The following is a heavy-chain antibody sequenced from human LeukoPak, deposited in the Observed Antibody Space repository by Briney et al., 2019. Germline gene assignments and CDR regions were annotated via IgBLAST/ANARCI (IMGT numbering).Heavy chain of an antibody. CDR2: ISYDGSNK. J-gene: IGHJ3*02. D-gene: IGHD3-22*01. Sequence: GGSLRLSCAASGFTFSSYGMHWVRQAPGKGLEWVAVISYDGSNKYYADSVKGRFTISRDSSKNTLYLQMNSLRAEDTAVYYCAKDQGITMIVVVIPAFDIWGQGTMVTVSS. V-gene: IGHV3-30*18. CDR1: GFTFSSYG. CDR3: AKDQGITMIVVVIPAFDI.